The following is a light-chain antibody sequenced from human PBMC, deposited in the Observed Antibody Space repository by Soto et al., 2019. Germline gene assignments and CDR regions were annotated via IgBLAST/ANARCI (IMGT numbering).Light chain of an antibody. CDR2: DTS. CDR3: QQGKSFPLT. Sequence: EVVMTQSPATLSVSPGDGATLSCRASQGIGDTLAWYQHKPGQTPRLLIYDTSTRATGVPARFSGSGSGTEFTLTISSLQPEDVATYYCQQGKSFPLTFGGGTKVDIK. CDR1: QGIGDT. J-gene: IGKJ4*01. V-gene: IGKV3-15*01.